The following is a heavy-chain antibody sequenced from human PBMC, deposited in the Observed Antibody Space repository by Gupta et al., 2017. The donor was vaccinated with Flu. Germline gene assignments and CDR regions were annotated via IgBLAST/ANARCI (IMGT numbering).Heavy chain of an antibody. D-gene: IGHD1-26*01. CDR2: IIPIFGTA. Sequence: SWVRQAPGQGLEWMGGIIPIFGTANYAQKFQGRVTITADKSTSTAYMELSSLRSEDTAVYYCARCFRRELPNYYYYYYMDVWGKGTTVTVSS. J-gene: IGHJ6*03. V-gene: IGHV1-69*06. CDR3: ARCFRRELPNYYYYYYMDV.